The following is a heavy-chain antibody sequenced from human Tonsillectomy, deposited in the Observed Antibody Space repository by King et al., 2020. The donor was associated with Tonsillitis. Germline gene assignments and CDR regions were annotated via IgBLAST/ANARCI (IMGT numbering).Heavy chain of an antibody. D-gene: IGHD3-3*01. CDR3: ARGRITIFGVVTIDPLDY. V-gene: IGHV4-31*03. Sequence: QLQESGPGLVKPSQTLSLTCTVSGGSISSGGYYWNWIRQHPGKGLEWIGCIYYSGSTYSNPSLKSRLSISVDTSKNQFSLKLSSVTAADTAVYYCARGRITIFGVVTIDPLDYWGQGTLVTVSS. CDR1: GGSISSGGYY. CDR2: IYYSGST. J-gene: IGHJ4*02.